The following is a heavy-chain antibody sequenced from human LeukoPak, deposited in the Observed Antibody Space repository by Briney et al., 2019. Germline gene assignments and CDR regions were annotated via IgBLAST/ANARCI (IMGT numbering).Heavy chain of an antibody. D-gene: IGHD3-22*01. J-gene: IGHJ4*02. CDR3: ARDFDSSGYYNNVDY. Sequence: GGSLRLSCAASGFTFSSYSMNWVRQAPGKGLEWVSSISSSSSYIYYADSVKGRFTISGDNAKNSLYLQMNSLRAEDTAVYYCARDFDSSGYYNNVDYWGQGTLVTVSS. CDR2: ISSSSSYI. CDR1: GFTFSSYS. V-gene: IGHV3-21*01.